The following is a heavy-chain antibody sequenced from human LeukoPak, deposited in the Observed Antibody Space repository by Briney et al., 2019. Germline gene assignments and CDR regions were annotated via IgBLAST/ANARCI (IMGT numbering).Heavy chain of an antibody. D-gene: IGHD1-26*01. CDR1: GGSISSYY. CDR3: ARSSGTCRSFDY. Sequence: PSETLSLTCTVSGGSISSYYWSWIRQPPGKGLEWIGYIYYSGTTDYNPSLKSRVTISVDTSNNQFSLKVSSVTAADTAVYYCARSSGTCRSFDYWGQGTLVTASS. V-gene: IGHV4-59*01. J-gene: IGHJ4*02. CDR2: IYYSGTT.